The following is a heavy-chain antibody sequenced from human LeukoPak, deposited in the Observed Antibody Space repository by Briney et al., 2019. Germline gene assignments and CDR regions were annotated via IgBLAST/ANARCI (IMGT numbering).Heavy chain of an antibody. CDR1: GFTFSSYG. CDR3: GRDLGGRSGY. CDR2: IWYDGSSK. V-gene: IGHV3-33*01. D-gene: IGHD1-26*01. Sequence: GGSLRLSCAASGFTFSSYGMHWVRQAPGKGLEWVALIWYDGSSKYYADSVKGRFTISRDNSKNTLYLQMDSLRAEDTAVYYCGRDLGGRSGYWGQGTLVTVSS. J-gene: IGHJ4*02.